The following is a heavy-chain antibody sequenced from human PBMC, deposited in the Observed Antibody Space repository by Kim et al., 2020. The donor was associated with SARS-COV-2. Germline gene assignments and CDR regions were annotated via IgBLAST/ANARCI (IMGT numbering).Heavy chain of an antibody. D-gene: IGHD3-16*02. CDR1: GFTFSSYG. CDR2: ISYDGSNK. V-gene: IGHV3-30*18. Sequence: GGSLRLSCAASGFTFSSYGMHWVRQAPGKGLEWVAVISYDGSNKYYADSVKGRFTISRDNSKNTLYLQMNSLRAEDTAVYYCANWGSYRLDYWGQGTLVTVSS. CDR3: ANWGSYRLDY. J-gene: IGHJ4*02.